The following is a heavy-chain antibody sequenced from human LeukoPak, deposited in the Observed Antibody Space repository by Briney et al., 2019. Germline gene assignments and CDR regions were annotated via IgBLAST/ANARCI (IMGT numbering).Heavy chain of an antibody. Sequence: SETLSLTCTVSGGSISSYYWSWIRQPPGKGLEWIGYIYYSGSTNYNPSLKSRVTISVDTSKNQFSLKLSSVTAADTAVYYCARDKGSGWPIDCWGQGTLVTVSS. CDR3: ARDKGSGWPIDC. CDR2: IYYSGST. V-gene: IGHV4-59*01. CDR1: GGSISSYY. J-gene: IGHJ4*02. D-gene: IGHD6-19*01.